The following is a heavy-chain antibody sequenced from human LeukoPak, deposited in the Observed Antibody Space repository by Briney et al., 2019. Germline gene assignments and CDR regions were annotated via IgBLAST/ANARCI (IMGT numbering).Heavy chain of an antibody. D-gene: IGHD6-13*01. CDR3: AKSSSWLYYFDY. Sequence: GGSLRLSCAASGFTFSSYSMNWVRQAPGKGLEWVSYISSSSNTIYYADSVKGRFTISRDNAKNSLYLQMNSLRDEDTAVYYCAKSSSWLYYFDYWGQGTLVTVSS. J-gene: IGHJ4*02. CDR1: GFTFSSYS. CDR2: ISSSSNTI. V-gene: IGHV3-48*02.